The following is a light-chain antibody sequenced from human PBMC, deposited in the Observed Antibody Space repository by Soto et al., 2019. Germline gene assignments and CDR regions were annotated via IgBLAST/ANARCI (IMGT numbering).Light chain of an antibody. Sequence: QSALTQPASVSGSPGQSISIPCTGTSSDIGAFNFVSWYQQHPGKAPKVLIYGVTNRPSGVDYRFSGSKSGNTASLIISGLRXXXXXXXYCSSXTSASTRIFGTGTKVTVL. CDR1: SSDIGAFNF. V-gene: IGLV2-14*03. J-gene: IGLJ1*01. CDR2: GVT. CDR3: SSXTSASTRI.